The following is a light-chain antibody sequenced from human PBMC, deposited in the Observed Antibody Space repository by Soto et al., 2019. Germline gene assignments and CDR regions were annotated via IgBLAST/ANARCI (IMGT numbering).Light chain of an antibody. V-gene: IGKV3-15*01. Sequence: EIVVTQSPGILSVSPGDRATLSCRASQSVGRNLAWYQQKPGQAPTLLIYAASTRATGLPARFSGSGSGTDFTLTISSLQSEDFAVYYCQEYSQWPLFTFGPGTRVYIK. CDR1: QSVGRN. CDR2: AAS. CDR3: QEYSQWPLFT. J-gene: IGKJ3*01.